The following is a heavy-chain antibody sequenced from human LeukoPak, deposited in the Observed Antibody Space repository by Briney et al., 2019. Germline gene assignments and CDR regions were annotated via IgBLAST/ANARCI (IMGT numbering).Heavy chain of an antibody. CDR1: GYTFTSYA. Sequence: ASAKVSCKASGYTFTSYAMHWVRQAPGQRLEWMGWINAGNGNTKYSQKFQGRVTITRDTSASTAYMELSSLRSEDTAVYYCASGGLLWFGELFDAFDIWGQGTMVTVSS. J-gene: IGHJ3*02. D-gene: IGHD3-10*01. V-gene: IGHV1-3*01. CDR2: INAGNGNT. CDR3: ASGGLLWFGELFDAFDI.